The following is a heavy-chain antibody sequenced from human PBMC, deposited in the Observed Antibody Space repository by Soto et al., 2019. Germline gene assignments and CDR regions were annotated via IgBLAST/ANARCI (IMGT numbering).Heavy chain of an antibody. D-gene: IGHD6-19*01. Sequence: QVQLQESGPGLVKPSQTLSLTCTVSGGSISSGDYYWSWIRQPPGKGLEWIGYIYYSGSTYYNPSLTSRVTLAVDTYKSQFSLKLSSVTAADTAVYYCARTSFGYSSGGIDYWGQGTLVTVSS. CDR3: ARTSFGYSSGGIDY. CDR1: GGSISSGDYY. V-gene: IGHV4-30-4*01. CDR2: IYYSGST. J-gene: IGHJ4*02.